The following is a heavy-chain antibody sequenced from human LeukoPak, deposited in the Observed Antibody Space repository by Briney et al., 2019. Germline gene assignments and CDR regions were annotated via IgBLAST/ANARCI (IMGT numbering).Heavy chain of an antibody. Sequence: SETLSLTCTVSGGSISSYYWSWIRQPPGKGLEWIGYIYYSGSTNYNPSLKSRVTISVDTSKNQFSLKLSSVTAADTAVYYCARGDPSGSYSPFDYWGQGTLVTVSS. J-gene: IGHJ4*02. CDR1: GGSISSYY. V-gene: IGHV4-59*01. CDR3: ARGDPSGSYSPFDY. D-gene: IGHD1-26*01. CDR2: IYYSGST.